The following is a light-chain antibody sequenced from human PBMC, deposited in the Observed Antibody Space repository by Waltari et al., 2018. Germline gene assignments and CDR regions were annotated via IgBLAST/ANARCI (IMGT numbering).Light chain of an antibody. CDR2: KAS. V-gene: IGKV1-5*03. Sequence: DIQMTQSPSTLSASVGDRVTITCRASENVSKWLAWYQQKPGKAPKLLVYKASTLRSGVPSRFSGSGSGTEFSLTSSSLQPDDFATYYCQQSYTYSYTFGQGTKLEIK. CDR3: QQSYTYSYT. CDR1: ENVSKW. J-gene: IGKJ2*01.